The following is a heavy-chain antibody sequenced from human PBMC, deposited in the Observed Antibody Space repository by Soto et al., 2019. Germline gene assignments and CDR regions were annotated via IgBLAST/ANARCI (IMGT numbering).Heavy chain of an antibody. D-gene: IGHD6-13*01. Sequence: SETLSLSCTVSVGSISSYYWSWIRQPPGKGLEWIGYIYYSGSTNYNPSLKSRVTISVDTSKNQFSLKLSSVTAADTAVYYCARGPGTAIPFDYWGQGTLVTGPS. CDR1: VGSISSYY. J-gene: IGHJ4*02. CDR2: IYYSGST. V-gene: IGHV4-59*01. CDR3: ARGPGTAIPFDY.